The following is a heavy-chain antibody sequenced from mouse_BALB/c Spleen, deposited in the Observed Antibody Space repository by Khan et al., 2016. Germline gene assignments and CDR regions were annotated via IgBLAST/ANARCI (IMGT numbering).Heavy chain of an antibody. V-gene: IGHV1S29*02. CDR1: GYTFTDNN. CDR3: ERAYDGYPYYAMDY. J-gene: IGHJ4*01. Sequence: VQLQQPGPELVKPGASVKISCKASGYTFTDNNMHWVKQSHGKTLEWIGYIYPYNGNTGYNQKFKNKATLTVDSSYSTAYMELRSLTSEDSAVYYCERAYDGYPYYAMDYWVKEPQSPSPQ. D-gene: IGHD2-3*01. CDR2: IYPYNGNT.